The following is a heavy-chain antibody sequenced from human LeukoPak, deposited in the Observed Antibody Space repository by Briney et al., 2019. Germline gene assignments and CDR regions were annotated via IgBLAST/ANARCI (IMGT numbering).Heavy chain of an antibody. Sequence: GGSLRLSCAASGFTFDDYALHWVRQAPGKGLERVSGISWCSGSIGYADSVKGCFTISRDNAKDSFYLKMNSQRDEDTALYYCAKDRELGYCSSTSCYSGFDPWGQRTLVTVAS. J-gene: IGHJ5*02. D-gene: IGHD2-2*01. CDR1: GFTFDDYA. CDR3: AKDRELGYCSSTSCYSGFDP. CDR2: ISWCSGSI. V-gene: IGHV3-9*01.